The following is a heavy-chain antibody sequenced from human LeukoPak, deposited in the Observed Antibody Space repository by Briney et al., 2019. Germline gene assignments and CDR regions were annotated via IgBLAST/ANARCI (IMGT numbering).Heavy chain of an antibody. D-gene: IGHD3-10*01. CDR1: GDSISSYY. V-gene: IGHV4-59*01. CDR2: TYYSGST. CDR3: AREGRLWFGKSDYYYYMDV. Sequence: SETLSLTCSVSGDSISSYYWSWIRQPPGKGLEWIGYTYYSGSTNYNPSLKSRVTISVDTSKNQFSLKLSSVTAADTAVYYCAREGRLWFGKSDYYYYMDVWGKGTTVTISS. J-gene: IGHJ6*03.